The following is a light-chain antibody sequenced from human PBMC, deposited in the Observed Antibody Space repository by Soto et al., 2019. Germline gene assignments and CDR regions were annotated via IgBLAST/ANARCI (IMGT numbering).Light chain of an antibody. CDR1: SSDVGGYNY. Sequence: QSALTQPASVSGSPGQSITISCTGTSSDVGGYNYVSWYQKYPGKAPKLMIYEVSNRPSGVSNRFSGSKSGNTASLTISSLQAEDEADYYCSSTTGSSTVVFGGGTKVTVL. CDR3: SSTTGSSTVV. CDR2: EVS. V-gene: IGLV2-14*01. J-gene: IGLJ2*01.